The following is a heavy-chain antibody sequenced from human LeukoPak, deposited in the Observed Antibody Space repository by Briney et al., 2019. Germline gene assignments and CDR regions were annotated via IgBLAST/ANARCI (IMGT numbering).Heavy chain of an antibody. D-gene: IGHD5-24*01. V-gene: IGHV3-48*01. CDR2: ISSSRSTM. CDR1: GFTFSTYT. Sequence: SGGSLRLSCAASGFTFSTYTMNWVRQAPGKGLEWVSYISSSRSTMYYADSVKGRFTISRDNAKNSLYLQMNSLRAEDTAVYYCARDAREMATIRKPYFDYWGQGTLVTVSS. J-gene: IGHJ4*02. CDR3: ARDAREMATIRKPYFDY.